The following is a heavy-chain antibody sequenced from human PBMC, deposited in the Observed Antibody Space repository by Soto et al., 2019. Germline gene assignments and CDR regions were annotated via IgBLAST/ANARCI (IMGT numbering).Heavy chain of an antibody. D-gene: IGHD6-19*01. Sequence: GGSLRLSCTASGFRFGDYAMSWFRQAPGKGLEWVGFIRRKAYGGTTEYAASVKGRFTVSRDDSKSIAYLQMNSLKTEDTAVYYCTRDAQYSSGWYEGAFDIWGQGTMVTVSS. CDR2: IRRKAYGGTT. CDR1: GFRFGDYA. V-gene: IGHV3-49*03. CDR3: TRDAQYSSGWYEGAFDI. J-gene: IGHJ3*02.